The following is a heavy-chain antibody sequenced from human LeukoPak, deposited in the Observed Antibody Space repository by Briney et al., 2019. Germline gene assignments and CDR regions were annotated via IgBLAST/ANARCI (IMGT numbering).Heavy chain of an antibody. CDR3: ARDFASTAMATGYFDY. J-gene: IGHJ4*02. CDR2: IYYSGST. D-gene: IGHD5-18*01. CDR1: GGSISSYY. Sequence: SETLSLTCTVSGGSISSYYWSWIRQPPGKGLEWIGYIYYSGSTNYNPSLKSRVTISVDTSKNQFSLKLSSVTAADTAVYYCARDFASTAMATGYFDYWGQGTLVTVSS. V-gene: IGHV4-59*01.